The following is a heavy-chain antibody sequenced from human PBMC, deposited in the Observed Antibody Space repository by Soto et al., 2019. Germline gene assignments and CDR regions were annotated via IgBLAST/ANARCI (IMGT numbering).Heavy chain of an antibody. V-gene: IGHV1-18*01. J-gene: IGHJ4*02. Sequence: QVQLVQSGAEVKKPGASVKVSCKASGYTFTSYGISWVRQAPGQGLEWMGWISAYNGNTNYAQKLQGRVTMTTDTSTRTAYMELRSLGSDDTAVYYCARVKEIFGVVINPPHFDYWCQGTLVTVSS. CDR1: GYTFTSYG. CDR3: ARVKEIFGVVINPPHFDY. D-gene: IGHD3-3*01. CDR2: ISAYNGNT.